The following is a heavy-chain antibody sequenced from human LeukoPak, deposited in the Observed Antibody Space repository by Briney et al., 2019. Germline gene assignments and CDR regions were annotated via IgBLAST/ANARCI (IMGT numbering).Heavy chain of an antibody. V-gene: IGHV5-51*01. D-gene: IGHD6-13*01. J-gene: IGHJ4*02. CDR2: IYPGDSDT. CDR3: ARLGAIAQQLGLGHFDY. CDR1: GYSFTSYW. Sequence: GESLKISCKGSGYSFTSYWIGWVRQMSGKGLEWMGIIYPGDSDTRYSPSFQGQVTISADKSISTAYLQWSSLKASDTAMYYCARLGAIAQQLGLGHFDYWGQGTLVTVSS.